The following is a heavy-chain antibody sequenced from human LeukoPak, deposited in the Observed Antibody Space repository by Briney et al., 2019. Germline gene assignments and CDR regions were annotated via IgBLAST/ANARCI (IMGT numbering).Heavy chain of an antibody. V-gene: IGHV3-21*04. CDR2: ISTSSSYI. Sequence: GGSLRLSCAASGFTFSSYSMNWVRQAPGKGLEWVSSISTSSSYIYYADSVKGRFTISRDNSKNTLYLQMNSLRAEDTAVYYCAKYRGYSYGYDYWGQGTLVTVSS. J-gene: IGHJ4*02. D-gene: IGHD5-18*01. CDR1: GFTFSSYS. CDR3: AKYRGYSYGYDY.